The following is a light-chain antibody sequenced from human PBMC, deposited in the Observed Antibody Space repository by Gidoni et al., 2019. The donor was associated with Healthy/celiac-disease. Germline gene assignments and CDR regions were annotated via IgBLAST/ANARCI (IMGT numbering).Light chain of an antibody. J-gene: IGKJ1*01. CDR1: QSVSRY. Sequence: EQVLPQPPPTLSVSAGERATLTCRASQSVSRYLAWYQQKPGKAPRLLIYGASTRATGIPARFSGSGSGTEFTLTISSLQSEDFAAYYCQQYNNWPRTFGPGTKVEIK. CDR2: GAS. CDR3: QQYNNWPRT. V-gene: IGKV3-15*01.